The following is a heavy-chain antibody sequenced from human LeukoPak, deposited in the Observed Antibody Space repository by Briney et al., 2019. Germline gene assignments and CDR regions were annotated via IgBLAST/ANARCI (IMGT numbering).Heavy chain of an antibody. Sequence: PSETLSLTCTVSGYSISSGYYWGWIRHPPGKGLEWIGSIYHTGSTYYSPSLKSRVTLSVDTSKNQFSLKLTSVTAADTAVYYCARDDSSAGPNNWGQGTLVTVSS. D-gene: IGHD3-22*01. J-gene: IGHJ4*02. CDR1: GYSISSGYY. CDR2: IYHTGST. CDR3: ARDDSSAGPNN. V-gene: IGHV4-38-2*02.